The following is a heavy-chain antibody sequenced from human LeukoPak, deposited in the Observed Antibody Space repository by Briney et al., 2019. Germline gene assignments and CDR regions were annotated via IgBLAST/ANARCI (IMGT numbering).Heavy chain of an antibody. CDR3: ARVSADGSGRNYYYYGMDV. CDR1: GDSISSGGYY. D-gene: IGHD3-10*01. V-gene: IGHV4-31*03. CDR2: IYYSGST. J-gene: IGHJ6*02. Sequence: SQTLSLTCTVSGDSISSGGYYWSWIRQHPGKGLEWTGYIYYSGSTYYNPSLKSRVTISVGTSKNQFSLKLSSVTAADTAVYYCARVSADGSGRNYYYYGMDVWGQGTTVTVSS.